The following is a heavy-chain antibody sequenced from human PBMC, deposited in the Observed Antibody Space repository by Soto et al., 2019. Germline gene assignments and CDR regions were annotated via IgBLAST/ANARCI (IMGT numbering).Heavy chain of an antibody. CDR1: GFTFGDYA. J-gene: IGHJ4*02. CDR3: ARQYSGSSPFGY. D-gene: IGHD1-26*01. Sequence: PGGSLRLSCAASGFTFGDYAMHWVRQAPGKGLEWVSSLTWNSGSIAYADSVKGRFTISRDNAKNSLYLQMNSLRAEDTAVYYCARQYSGSSPFGYWGQGTLVTVSS. CDR2: LTWNSGSI. V-gene: IGHV3-9*01.